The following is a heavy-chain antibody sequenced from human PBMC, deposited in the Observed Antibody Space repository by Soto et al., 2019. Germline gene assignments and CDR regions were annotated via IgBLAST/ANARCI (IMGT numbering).Heavy chain of an antibody. CDR1: GGTFSSYA. D-gene: IGHD3-10*01. Sequence: QVQLVQSGAEVKKPGSSVKVSCKASGGTFSSYAISWVRQAPGQGLEWMGGIIPIFGTANYAQKFQGRVTITADKTTSTAYMELSSLRSEDTAVYYCAIGGNSYGSGSDYYYYGMDVWGQGNTVTVSS. CDR2: IIPIFGTA. CDR3: AIGGNSYGSGSDYYYYGMDV. J-gene: IGHJ6*02. V-gene: IGHV1-69*06.